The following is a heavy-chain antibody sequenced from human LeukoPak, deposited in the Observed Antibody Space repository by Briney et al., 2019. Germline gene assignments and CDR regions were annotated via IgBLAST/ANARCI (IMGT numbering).Heavy chain of an antibody. CDR2: ISWNSGSI. Sequence: PGRSLRLSCAASGFTFDDYAMHWVRHAPGKGLEWVSGISWNSGSIGYADSVKGRFTISRDNAKNSLYLQMNSLRAEDTALYYCAKVASSGLVYYFDYWGQGTLVTVSS. J-gene: IGHJ4*02. CDR1: GFTFDDYA. CDR3: AKVASSGLVYYFDY. V-gene: IGHV3-9*01. D-gene: IGHD3-22*01.